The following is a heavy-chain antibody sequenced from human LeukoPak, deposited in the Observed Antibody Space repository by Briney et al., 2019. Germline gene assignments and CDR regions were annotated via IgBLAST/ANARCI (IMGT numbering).Heavy chain of an antibody. D-gene: IGHD5-24*01. CDR2: INPNSGGT. CDR1: GYTFTGYY. J-gene: IGHJ3*02. V-gene: IGHV1-2*06. CDR3: SRVRRDGYNWGAFDI. Sequence: GASVKVSCKASGYTFTGYYMHWVRQAPGQGLEWMGRINPNSGGTNYAQKFQGTVTMTRDTSISTAYMELSRLISDDTAVYYGSRVRRDGYNWGAFDIWGQGTMVTVSS.